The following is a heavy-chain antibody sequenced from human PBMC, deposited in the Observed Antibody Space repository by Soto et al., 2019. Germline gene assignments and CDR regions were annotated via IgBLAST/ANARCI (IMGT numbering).Heavy chain of an antibody. CDR2: IIPIFGTA. J-gene: IGHJ5*02. D-gene: IGHD6-13*01. CDR3: ARGGAAAGGHSYCFDP. Sequence: AAVKVSCKASGGTFSSYAISWVRQAPGQGLEWMGGIIPIFGTANYAQKFQGRVTITADESTSTAYMELSSLRSEDTAVYYCARGGAAAGGHSYCFDPWGQGTPVPVSS. V-gene: IGHV1-69*13. CDR1: GGTFSSYA.